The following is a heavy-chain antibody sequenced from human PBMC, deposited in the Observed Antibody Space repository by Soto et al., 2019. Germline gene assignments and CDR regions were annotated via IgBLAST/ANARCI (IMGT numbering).Heavy chain of an antibody. CDR3: ARGLTGDGGAYYFDY. CDR1: GYTFTGYY. D-gene: IGHD7-27*01. CDR2: INPNSGGT. Sequence: ASVKVSCKASGYTFTGYYMHWVRQAPGQGLEWMGWINPNSGGTNYAQKFQGWVTMTRDTSISTAYMELSRLRSDDTAVYYCARGLTGDGGAYYFDYWGQGTLVTVSS. J-gene: IGHJ4*02. V-gene: IGHV1-2*04.